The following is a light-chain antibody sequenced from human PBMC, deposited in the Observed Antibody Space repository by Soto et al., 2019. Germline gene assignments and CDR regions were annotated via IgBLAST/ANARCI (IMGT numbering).Light chain of an antibody. CDR2: GAS. J-gene: IGKJ1*01. CDR3: QQYGSSIT. CDR1: QSVSSSY. Sequence: EIVMRQSPATLSVSPGERATLSCRASQSVSSSYLAWYQQKPGQAPRLLIYGASSRATGIPDRFSGSGSGTDFTLTISRLEPEDFAVYYCQQYGSSITFGQGTKVDIK. V-gene: IGKV3-20*01.